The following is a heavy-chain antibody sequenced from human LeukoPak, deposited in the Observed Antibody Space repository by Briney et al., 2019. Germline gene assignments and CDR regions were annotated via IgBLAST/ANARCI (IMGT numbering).Heavy chain of an antibody. V-gene: IGHV4-38-2*02. CDR3: AGLTYYYDSSGYRSDAFDI. D-gene: IGHD3-22*01. CDR2: IYHSGST. CDR1: GYSISSGYY. Sequence: SETLSLTCTVSGYSISSGYYWGWIRQPPGKGLEWIGSIYHSGSTYYNPSLKSRVTISVDTSKNQFSLKLSSVTAADTAVYYCAGLTYYYDSSGYRSDAFDIWGQGTMVTVSS. J-gene: IGHJ3*02.